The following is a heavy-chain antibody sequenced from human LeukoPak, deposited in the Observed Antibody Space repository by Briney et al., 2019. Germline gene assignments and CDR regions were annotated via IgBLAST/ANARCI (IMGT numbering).Heavy chain of an antibody. D-gene: IGHD2-8*01. V-gene: IGHV1-3*01. CDR1: GYTFTSYA. CDR3: ARDYVDDIPMIKDY. J-gene: IGHJ4*02. CDR2: INAGNGNT. Sequence: ASVTVSCKASGYTFTSYAMHWVRQAPGQRLEWMGWINAGNGNTKFSQKFQGRVTITRDTSASTAYMELSSLRSEDTAVYYCARDYVDDIPMIKDYWGQGTLVTVSS.